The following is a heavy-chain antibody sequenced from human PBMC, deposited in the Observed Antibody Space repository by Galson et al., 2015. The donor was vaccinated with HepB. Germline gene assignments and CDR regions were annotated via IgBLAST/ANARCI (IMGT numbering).Heavy chain of an antibody. CDR1: GFTFVDYA. CDR3: AKDIGYYGSGSSGWFDP. CDR2: ISWNSGSI. Sequence: SLRLSCAASGFTFVDYAMHWVRQAPGKGLEWVSGISWNSGSIGYADSVKGRFTISRDNAKNSLYLQMNSLRAEDTALYYCAKDIGYYGSGSSGWFDPWGQGTLVTVSS. D-gene: IGHD3-10*01. J-gene: IGHJ5*02. V-gene: IGHV3-9*01.